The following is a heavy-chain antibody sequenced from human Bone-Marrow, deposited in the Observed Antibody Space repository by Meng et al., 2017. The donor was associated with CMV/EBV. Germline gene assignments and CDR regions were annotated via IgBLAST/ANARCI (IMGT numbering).Heavy chain of an antibody. D-gene: IGHD3-3*01. CDR2: INHSGST. Sequence: SETLSLTCAVYGGSFSGYYWSWIRQPPGKGLEWIGEINHSGSTNYNPSLKSRVTISVDTSKNQFSLKLSSVTAADTAVYYCARGPRITIFGVVNPWFDPCGQGTLVIVSS. J-gene: IGHJ5*02. CDR1: GGSFSGYY. V-gene: IGHV4-34*01. CDR3: ARGPRITIFGVVNPWFDP.